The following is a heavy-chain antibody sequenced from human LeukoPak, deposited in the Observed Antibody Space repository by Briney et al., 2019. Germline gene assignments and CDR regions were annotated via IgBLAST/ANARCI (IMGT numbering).Heavy chain of an antibody. Sequence: PGGSLRLSCAASGFTFSSYAMHWVRQAPGKGLGWVSYISSSSSYTNYADSVKGRFTISRDNPKNSLYLQMNSLRAEDTAVYYCAGFRVRWGAFDIWGQGTMVTVSS. D-gene: IGHD3-16*01. CDR1: GFTFSSYA. CDR3: AGFRVRWGAFDI. V-gene: IGHV3-21*05. CDR2: ISSSSSYT. J-gene: IGHJ3*02.